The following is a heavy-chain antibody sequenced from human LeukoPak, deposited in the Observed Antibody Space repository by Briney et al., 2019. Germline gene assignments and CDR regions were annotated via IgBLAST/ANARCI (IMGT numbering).Heavy chain of an antibody. CDR1: GGSFSGYY. J-gene: IGHJ5*02. CDR2: INHSGST. D-gene: IGHD1-14*01. Sequence: KPSETLSLTCAVYGGSFSGYYWSWIRQPPGKGLEWIGEINHSGSTNYNPSLKSRVTISVDASKNQFFLKLSSVTAADTAVYYCANQISPGWFDPWGQGTLVTVSS. V-gene: IGHV4-34*01. CDR3: ANQISPGWFDP.